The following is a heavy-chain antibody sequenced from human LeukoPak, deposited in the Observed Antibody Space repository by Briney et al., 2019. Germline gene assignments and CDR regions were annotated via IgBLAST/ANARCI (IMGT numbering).Heavy chain of an antibody. CDR1: GFTFSSYA. D-gene: IGHD6-6*01. J-gene: IGHJ4*02. Sequence: GGSLRLSCAASGFTFSSYAMSWVRQAPGKRLEWFSAITDSGGDTYYADSVKGRFTISRDNSNNALYLQMSSLKADDTAVYYCAKGSSTSRPYYFDYWGQGTLITVSS. CDR2: ITDSGGDT. V-gene: IGHV3-23*01. CDR3: AKGSSTSRPYYFDY.